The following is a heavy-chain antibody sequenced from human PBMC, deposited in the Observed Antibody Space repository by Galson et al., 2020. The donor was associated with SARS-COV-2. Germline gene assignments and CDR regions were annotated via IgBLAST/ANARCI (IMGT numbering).Heavy chain of an antibody. V-gene: IGHV1-18*01. CDR2: MRGHSGET. J-gene: IGHJ5*02. Sequence: ASVKVSCKASGYTLTDYDITWVRQAPGQGLEWMGGMRGHSGETYYAQEVQGRVTLTRDTSTNTAYMELRSLRSDDTAIYYCTRGGSVSGMGWFGPWGQGTLVTVSS. D-gene: IGHD6-19*01. CDR3: TRGGSVSGMGWFGP. CDR1: GYTLTDYD.